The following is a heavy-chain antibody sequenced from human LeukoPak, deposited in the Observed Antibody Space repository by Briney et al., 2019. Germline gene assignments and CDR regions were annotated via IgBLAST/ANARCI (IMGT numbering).Heavy chain of an antibody. D-gene: IGHD1-1*01. CDR1: GGSISSYY. V-gene: IGHV4-4*09. J-gene: IGHJ5*02. CDR3: ARLENVDWFDP. CDR2: IYTSGST. Sequence: SETLSLTCTVSGGSISSYYWSWIRQPPGKGLEWIGYIYTSGSTSYNPSLKSRVTMSIDTSKNQFSLKLSSATAADTAVYYCARLENVDWFDPWGQGTLVIVSS.